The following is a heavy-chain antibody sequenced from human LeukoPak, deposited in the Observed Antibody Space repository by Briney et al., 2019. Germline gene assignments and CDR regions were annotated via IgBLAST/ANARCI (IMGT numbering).Heavy chain of an antibody. CDR3: ARRRVPVEYRRPCDP. V-gene: IGHV3-7*05. CDR2: IKQDGSEK. Sequence: GGSLRLSCEASGFTFGSYWMSWVRQPPGKGLEWVANIKQDGSEKYYADSVKGRFTISRDNAKNSLYLQMNSLRAEDTAVYYCARRRVPVEYRRPCDPWGEGTLLSVSS. CDR1: GFTFGSYW. D-gene: IGHD6-6*01. J-gene: IGHJ5*02.